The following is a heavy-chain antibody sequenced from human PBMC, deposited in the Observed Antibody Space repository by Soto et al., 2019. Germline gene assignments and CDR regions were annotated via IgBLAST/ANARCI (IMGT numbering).Heavy chain of an antibody. V-gene: IGHV2-5*02. CDR3: AHEGTKIYYDVSGYPYWFDP. J-gene: IGHJ5*02. Sequence: GSGPTLVNPTQTLTLTCTFSGISLSNSGVGVGWIRQPPGKALEWLALIYWDDDKRYSPSLKSRLTITKDTSKNQVVLTMTNMDPVETATYYCAHEGTKIYYDVSGYPYWFDPWGQGTLVTVSS. D-gene: IGHD3-22*01. CDR2: IYWDDDK. CDR1: GISLSNSGVG.